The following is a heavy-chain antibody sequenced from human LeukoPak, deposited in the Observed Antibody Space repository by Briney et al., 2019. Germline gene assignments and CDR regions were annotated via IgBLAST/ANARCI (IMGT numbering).Heavy chain of an antibody. CDR2: IYYSGTT. D-gene: IGHD5-18*01. Sequence: SETLSLTCTVSGGSLTSSPYYWGWICQPPGRGLDWIGSIYYSGTTYYNPSLKSRVTISMDTSKNQFSLNLSSVTAADTAVYYCARGRGYSYAFDPWGQGTLVTVSS. CDR1: GGSLTSSPYY. V-gene: IGHV4-39*07. J-gene: IGHJ5*02. CDR3: ARGRGYSYAFDP.